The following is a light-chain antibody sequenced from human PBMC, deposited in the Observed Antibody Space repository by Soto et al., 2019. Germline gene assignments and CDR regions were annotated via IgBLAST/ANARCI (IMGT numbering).Light chain of an antibody. CDR1: QSVSSY. Sequence: EIVLTQSPATLSLSPGERATLSCRASQSVSSYLAWYQQKPGQAPRLLIYDASNRATGIPARFSGSGSGTDFTLTINSLEPEDFAVYYCQQRSNWPPKHTFGGATKVEIK. CDR3: QQRSNWPPKHT. V-gene: IGKV3-11*01. CDR2: DAS. J-gene: IGKJ4*01.